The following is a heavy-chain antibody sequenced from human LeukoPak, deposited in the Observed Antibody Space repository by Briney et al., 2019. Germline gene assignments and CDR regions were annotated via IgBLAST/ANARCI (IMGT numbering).Heavy chain of an antibody. D-gene: IGHD6-6*01. CDR2: IYYSGST. Sequence: PSETLSLTCTVSGGSISGYYWSWIRQPPRKGLECIGYIYYSGSTNYNPSLKSRVTISVDTSKNQFSLKLSSVTAADTALYYCARLDFGTSSGGYYFDYWGQGTLVTVSS. CDR3: ARLDFGTSSGGYYFDY. J-gene: IGHJ4*02. CDR1: GGSISGYY. V-gene: IGHV4-59*08.